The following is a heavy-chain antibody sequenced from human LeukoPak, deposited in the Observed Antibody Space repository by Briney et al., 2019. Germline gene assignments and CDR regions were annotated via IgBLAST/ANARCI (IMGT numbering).Heavy chain of an antibody. J-gene: IGHJ3*02. CDR1: GDSVSNNNAA. CDR3: ASSSLRGSDAFDI. CDR2: TYYRSKWYT. V-gene: IGHV6-1*01. Sequence: SQTLSLTCAISGDSVSNNNAAWNWIRQSPSRGLEWLGRTYYRSKWYTDYAVSVSSRITINPDASKNQFSLQLNSVIPEDTAVYYCASSSLRGSDAFDIWGQGTMVTVSS. D-gene: IGHD3-16*01.